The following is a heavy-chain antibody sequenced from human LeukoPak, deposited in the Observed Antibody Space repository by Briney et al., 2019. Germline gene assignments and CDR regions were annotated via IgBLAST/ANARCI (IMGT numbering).Heavy chain of an antibody. D-gene: IGHD3-10*01. Sequence: GGSLRHSCAGSGFTFSSYAMSGVRQAPGKGLEWVSAISGSGGSTYYADSVKGRFTISRDNSKNTLYLQMNSLRAEDTAVYYCAKDLITMVRGGAFDIWGQGTMVTVSS. V-gene: IGHV3-23*01. CDR2: ISGSGGST. CDR3: AKDLITMVRGGAFDI. CDR1: GFTFSSYA. J-gene: IGHJ3*02.